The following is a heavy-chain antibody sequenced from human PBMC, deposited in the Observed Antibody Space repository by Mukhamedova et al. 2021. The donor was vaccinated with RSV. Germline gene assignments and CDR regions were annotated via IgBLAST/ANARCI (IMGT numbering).Heavy chain of an antibody. CDR3: ARDRGMVVVIRGNWFDP. V-gene: IGHV1-2*02. D-gene: IGHD3-22*01. CDR2: INPNSGGT. Sequence: GWINPNSGGTNYAQKFQGRVTMTRDTSISTAYMELSRLRSDDTAVYYCARDRGMVVVIRGNWFDPWGQGTLVTVSS. J-gene: IGHJ5*02.